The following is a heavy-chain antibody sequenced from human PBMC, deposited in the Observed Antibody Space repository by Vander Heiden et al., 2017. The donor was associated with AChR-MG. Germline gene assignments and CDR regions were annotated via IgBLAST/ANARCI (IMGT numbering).Heavy chain of an antibody. CDR3: AREGQGGWEPKIEAKYYYYGMDV. D-gene: IGHD1-26*01. CDR1: GGTFSSYA. Sequence: QVQLVQSGAEVKKPGSSVKVSCKASGGTFSSYAISWVRQAPGQGLEWMGGIIPIFGTATYAQKFKGRVTITADESTSTAYMELSSLRSEDTAVYYCAREGQGGWEPKIEAKYYYYGMDVWGQGTTVTVSS. J-gene: IGHJ6*02. CDR2: IIPIFGTA. V-gene: IGHV1-69*01.